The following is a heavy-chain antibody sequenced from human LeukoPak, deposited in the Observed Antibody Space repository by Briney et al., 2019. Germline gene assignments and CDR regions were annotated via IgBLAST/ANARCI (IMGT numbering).Heavy chain of an antibody. V-gene: IGHV3-23*01. Sequence: GGSLRLSCAASGFTFSSYAMSWVRQAPGKGLEWVSAISGSGGSTYYADSVKGRFTISRDNSKNTLYLQMNSLRAEDTAVYYCAKDRWSSTSMRSFDPWGQGTLVTVSS. CDR1: GFTFSSYA. CDR3: AKDRWSSTSMRSFDP. CDR2: ISGSGGST. D-gene: IGHD2-2*01. J-gene: IGHJ5*02.